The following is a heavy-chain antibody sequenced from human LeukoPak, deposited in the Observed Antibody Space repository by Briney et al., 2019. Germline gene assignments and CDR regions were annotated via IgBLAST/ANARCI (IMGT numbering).Heavy chain of an antibody. Sequence: GGSLRLSCAASGFTFSNSAMNWVRQSPGKGLEWVAHISHDGSEKHYVDSVKGRFTISRDNARNSQFLQMNSLRVDDTAVYYCASGGGWVFFNWGQGTLVTVSS. V-gene: IGHV3-7*01. J-gene: IGHJ4*02. D-gene: IGHD6-19*01. CDR3: ASGGGWVFFN. CDR1: GFTFSNSA. CDR2: ISHDGSEK.